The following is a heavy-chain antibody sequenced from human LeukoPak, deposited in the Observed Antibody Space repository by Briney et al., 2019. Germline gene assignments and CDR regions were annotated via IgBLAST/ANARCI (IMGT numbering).Heavy chain of an antibody. CDR1: GFTFSSYA. V-gene: IGHV3-30-3*01. CDR2: ISYDGSNK. D-gene: IGHD3-22*01. CDR3: AREYYYDSSGYVMGPDY. Sequence: GGSLRLSCAASGFTFSSYAMHWVRQAPGKGLEWVAVISYDGSNKYYADSVKGRFTISRDSSKNTLYLQMSSLRAEDTAVYHCAREYYYDSSGYVMGPDYWGQGTLVTVSS. J-gene: IGHJ4*02.